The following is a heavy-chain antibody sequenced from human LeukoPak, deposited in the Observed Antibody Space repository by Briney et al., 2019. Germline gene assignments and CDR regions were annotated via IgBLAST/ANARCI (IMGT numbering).Heavy chain of an antibody. CDR2: IWYGGSNK. CDR1: VFTFSSYS. J-gene: IGHJ4*02. CDR3: ARGKTYYYDGSGYAPFDY. V-gene: IGHV3-33*08. D-gene: IGHD3-22*01. Sequence: GGSLRLSCAASVFTFSSYSMSWVRPAPGKGLEWVAVIWYGGSNKYYADSVKGRFTISRDNSKNTLYLQMNSLRAEDTAVYYCARGKTYYYDGSGYAPFDYWGQGTLVTVSS.